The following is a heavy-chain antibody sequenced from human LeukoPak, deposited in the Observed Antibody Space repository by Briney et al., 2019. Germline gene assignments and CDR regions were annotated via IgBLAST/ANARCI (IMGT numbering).Heavy chain of an antibody. D-gene: IGHD3-10*01. CDR1: GGSISSVNL. J-gene: IGHJ4*02. CDR3: AGLVGCYNNGMYYYFDY. Sequence: SETLSLTCAVSGGSISSVNLWAWVRQPPGKGLEWVGEMYLSGTTTCNPSLRGRATISLDRSKNQVSLRLNSVTAADTALYYCAGLVGCYNNGMYYYFDYWGQGILVTVSS. V-gene: IGHV4-4*02. CDR2: MYLSGTT.